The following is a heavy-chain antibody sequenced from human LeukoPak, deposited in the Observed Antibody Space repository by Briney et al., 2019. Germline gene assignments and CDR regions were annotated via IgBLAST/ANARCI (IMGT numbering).Heavy chain of an antibody. D-gene: IGHD3-10*01. Sequence: SETLSLTCTVSGGSISSYYWSWIRQPPGKGLEWIGYIYYSGSTNYNPSLKSRVTISVDTSKNQFSLKLSSVTAADTAVYYCARDYKVRGVSAFDIWGQGTMVTVSS. CDR1: GGSISSYY. V-gene: IGHV4-59*01. CDR2: IYYSGST. J-gene: IGHJ3*02. CDR3: ARDYKVRGVSAFDI.